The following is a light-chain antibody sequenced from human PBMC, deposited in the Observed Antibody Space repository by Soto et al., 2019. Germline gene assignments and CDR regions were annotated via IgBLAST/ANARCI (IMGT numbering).Light chain of an antibody. Sequence: LTQPPSASGTPGQRVTISCSGSTSNIGSNYVYWYQQLPGTAPNLLIYRNNQRPSGVPDRFSGSKSGTSASLAISGLRSEDEADYYCAAWDDSLSGRYVFGTGTKVTVL. CDR1: TSNIGSNY. CDR2: RNN. CDR3: AAWDDSLSGRYV. J-gene: IGLJ1*01. V-gene: IGLV1-47*01.